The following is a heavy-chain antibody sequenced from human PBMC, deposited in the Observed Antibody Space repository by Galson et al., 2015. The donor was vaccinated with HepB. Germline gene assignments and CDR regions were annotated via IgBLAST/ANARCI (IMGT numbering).Heavy chain of an antibody. CDR2: MNPNSGNT. Sequence: SVKVSCKASGYTFTSYDINWVRQATGQGLEWMGWMNPNSGNTGYAQKFQGRVTMTRNTSISTAYMELSSLRSEDTAVYYCARGALWQLAFDIWGQGTMVTVSS. CDR1: GYTFTSYD. D-gene: IGHD6-6*01. J-gene: IGHJ3*02. CDR3: ARGALWQLAFDI. V-gene: IGHV1-8*01.